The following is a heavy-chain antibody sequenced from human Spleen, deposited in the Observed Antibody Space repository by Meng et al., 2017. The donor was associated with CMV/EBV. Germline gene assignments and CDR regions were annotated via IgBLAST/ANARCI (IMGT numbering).Heavy chain of an antibody. CDR2: IIPIFGTA. Sequence: SVKVSCKASGGTFSSYAISWVRQAPGQGLEWMGGIIPIFGTANYAQKFQGRVTITADKSTSTAYMELSSLRSEDTAVYYCARRTTSIAAAGTTHYGMDVWGQGTTVTVS. D-gene: IGHD6-13*01. J-gene: IGHJ6*02. V-gene: IGHV1-69*06. CDR3: ARRTTSIAAAGTTHYGMDV. CDR1: GGTFSSYA.